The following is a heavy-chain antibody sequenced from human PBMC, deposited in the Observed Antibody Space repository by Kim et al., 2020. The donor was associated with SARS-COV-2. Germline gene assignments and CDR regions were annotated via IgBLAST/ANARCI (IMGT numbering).Heavy chain of an antibody. CDR3: ARDSMVRELRGKNYYGMDV. Sequence: SVKVSCKTSGGSFSNYAISWVRQAPGQGLEWMGGVNTVFGTSNYAQKFQARVTISADQFTNTAYMEVSSLRSDDTAVYYCARDSMVRELRGKNYYGMDVWGQGTTVTVSS. V-gene: IGHV1-69*13. D-gene: IGHD3-10*01. CDR2: VNTVFGTS. CDR1: GGSFSNYA. J-gene: IGHJ6*02.